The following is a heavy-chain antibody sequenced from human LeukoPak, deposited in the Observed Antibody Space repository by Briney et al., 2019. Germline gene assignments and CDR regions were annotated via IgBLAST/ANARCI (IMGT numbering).Heavy chain of an antibody. CDR3: ARHLSGVTGYTYGRGIDY. Sequence: GGSLRLSCAASGFSFSSYWMTWVRQAPGKGLEWVANIKQDGSDEYYVDSVKGRFIISRDNAKNSLYLQMNSLRAEDTAVYYCARHLSGVTGYTYGRGIDYWGQGTLVTVSS. V-gene: IGHV3-7*01. J-gene: IGHJ4*02. CDR1: GFSFSSYW. CDR2: IKQDGSDE. D-gene: IGHD5-18*01.